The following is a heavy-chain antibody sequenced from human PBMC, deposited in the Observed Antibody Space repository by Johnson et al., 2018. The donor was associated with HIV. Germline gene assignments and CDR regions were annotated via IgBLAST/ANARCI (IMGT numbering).Heavy chain of an antibody. CDR2: ISGSGGST. J-gene: IGHJ3*02. CDR3: AKQPYYYDSSGYYYGAFDI. Sequence: VQLVESGGGLVQPGGSLRLSCAASGFTFSSYAMSWVRQAPGKGLEWVSAISGSGGSTYYADSVKGRFTISRDNSKNTLYLQMNSLRAEDTAVYYCAKQPYYYDSSGYYYGAFDIWGQGTMVTVSS. D-gene: IGHD3-22*01. V-gene: IGHV3-23*04. CDR1: GFTFSSYA.